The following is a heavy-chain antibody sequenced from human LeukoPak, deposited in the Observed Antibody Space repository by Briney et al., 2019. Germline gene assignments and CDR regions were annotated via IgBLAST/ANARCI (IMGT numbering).Heavy chain of an antibody. CDR2: IYSGGST. V-gene: IGHV3-66*01. CDR3: ARDPDTAVITIFGVGHDY. CDR1: GFTVSSNY. Sequence: GGSLRLSCAASGFTVSSNYMSWVRQAPGKGLEWVSVIYSGGSTYYADSVKGRFTISRDNSKNTLYLQMNSLRAEDTAVYYCARDPDTAVITIFGVGHDYWGQGTLVTVSS. J-gene: IGHJ4*02. D-gene: IGHD3-3*01.